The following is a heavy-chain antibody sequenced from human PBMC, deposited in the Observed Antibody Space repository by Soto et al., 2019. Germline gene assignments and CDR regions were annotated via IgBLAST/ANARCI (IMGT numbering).Heavy chain of an antibody. CDR2: IYYSGRT. CDR1: GGSISSGDYY. J-gene: IGHJ4*02. Sequence: SETLSLTCTVSGGSISSGDYYWTWIRQPPGRGLEWIGYIYYSGRTYYNPSLKSRLTISLDTSKNQFSMKLTSVTAPDTAVYYCARGRAHSSLDYWGQGALVTVSS. V-gene: IGHV4-30-4*01. CDR3: ARGRAHSSLDY. D-gene: IGHD1-26*01.